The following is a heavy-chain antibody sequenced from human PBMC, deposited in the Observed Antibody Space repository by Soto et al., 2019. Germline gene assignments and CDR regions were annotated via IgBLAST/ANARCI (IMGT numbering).Heavy chain of an antibody. CDR3: AKGKLAATLPSRWGYYMDV. V-gene: IGHV3-9*02. CDR2: IAWTGGST. CDR1: GFTSDDYA. J-gene: IGHJ6*03. D-gene: IGHD3-16*01. Sequence: EVQLVESGGDLVQPGRSLRLSCAASGFTSDDYAMHWVRQAPGKGLEWVSGIAWTGGSTGYADSVKGRFTISRDCAKYSLYLQMNSLRTEDRALYYCAKGKLAATLPSRWGYYMDVWGKGTTVTVSS.